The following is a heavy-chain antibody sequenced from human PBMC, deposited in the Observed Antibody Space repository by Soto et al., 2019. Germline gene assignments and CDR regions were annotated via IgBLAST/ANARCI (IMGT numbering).Heavy chain of an antibody. V-gene: IGHV4-30-4*01. J-gene: IGHJ5*02. Sequence: SETLSLTCTVSGGSISSGDYYWSWIRQPPGKGLEWIGYIYYSGSTYYNPSLKSRVTISVDTSKNQFSLKLSSVTAADTAVYYCARAIAAAGKVGTGTGFDPWGQGTL. CDR1: GGSISSGDYY. D-gene: IGHD6-13*01. CDR2: IYYSGST. CDR3: ARAIAAAGKVGTGTGFDP.